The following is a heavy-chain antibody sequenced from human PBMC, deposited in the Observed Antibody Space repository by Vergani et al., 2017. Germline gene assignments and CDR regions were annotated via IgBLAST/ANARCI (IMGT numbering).Heavy chain of an antibody. V-gene: IGHV1-18*01. CDR1: GYTFTSYG. D-gene: IGHD2-15*01. Sequence: QVQLVQSGAEVKKPGASVKVSCKASGYTFTSYGISWVRQAPGQGLEWMGWISAYNGNTNYAQKLQGRVTMTTDTSTSTAYMELRSLRSDDTAVYYCAREGYCSGGSCYSDQQTIIYYYYYYGMDVWGQGTTVTVSS. CDR3: AREGYCSGGSCYSDQQTIIYYYYYYGMDV. J-gene: IGHJ6*02. CDR2: ISAYNGNT.